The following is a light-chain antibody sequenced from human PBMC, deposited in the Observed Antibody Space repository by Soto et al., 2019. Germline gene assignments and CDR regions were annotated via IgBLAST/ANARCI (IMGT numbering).Light chain of an antibody. Sequence: DIQVTQSPSTLSAYVGDRVIITCRASQNVNIWLAWYQQRPREAPKLLIYKTSSLESGGPSRFSRSGSGTEFTLTISSLEPDDFGTYFCLQYNSHPYTFGQGTKLEIK. CDR2: KTS. J-gene: IGKJ2*01. V-gene: IGKV1-5*03. CDR1: QNVNIW. CDR3: LQYNSHPYT.